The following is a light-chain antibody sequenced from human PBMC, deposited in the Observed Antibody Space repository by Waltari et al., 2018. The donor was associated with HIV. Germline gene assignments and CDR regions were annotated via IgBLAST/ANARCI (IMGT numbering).Light chain of an antibody. CDR1: SSNIGNNP. CDR3: ASWEDSLHGPV. J-gene: IGLJ2*01. V-gene: IGLV1-44*01. Sequence: QSVLTQPPSASGTPGQRVTISCSGSSSNIGNNPVEWYQQLPGTAPKLRIYRNNQRPSGVPDRISGSKSGTSASLAIGGRQSDDEADYYCASWEDSLHGPVFGGGTKLTVL. CDR2: RNN.